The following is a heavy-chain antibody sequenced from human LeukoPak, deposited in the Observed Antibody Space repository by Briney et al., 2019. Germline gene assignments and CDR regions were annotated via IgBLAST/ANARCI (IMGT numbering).Heavy chain of an antibody. CDR2: IKSKTDGGTT. CDR1: GFTFGNAW. D-gene: IGHD5-18*01. CDR3: TTDFEWKVQLWRDY. V-gene: IGHV3-15*01. J-gene: IGHJ4*02. Sequence: GGSLRLSCAASGFTFGNAWMSWVRQAPGKGLEWVGRIKSKTDGGTTDYAAPVKGRFTISRDDSKNTLYLQMNSLKTEDTAVYYCTTDFEWKVQLWRDYWGQGTLVTVSS.